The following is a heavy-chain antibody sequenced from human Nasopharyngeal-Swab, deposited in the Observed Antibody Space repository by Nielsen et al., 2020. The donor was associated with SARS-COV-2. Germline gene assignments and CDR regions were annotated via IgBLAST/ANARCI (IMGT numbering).Heavy chain of an antibody. V-gene: IGHV3-7*01. D-gene: IGHD4-17*01. Sequence: GGSLRLSCAASEFTFGNSWMNWVRQAPEKGLEWVANINPDGSQKYYAAPVKGRFTISRDDAKNSLYLQMNSLRAEDTAVYFCARDRSPNYADYLWGQGTLVIVSS. CDR3: ARDRSPNYADYL. J-gene: IGHJ4*02. CDR1: EFTFGNSW. CDR2: INPDGSQK.